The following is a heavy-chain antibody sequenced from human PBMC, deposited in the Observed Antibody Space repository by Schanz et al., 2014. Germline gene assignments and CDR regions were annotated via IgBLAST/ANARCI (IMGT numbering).Heavy chain of an antibody. D-gene: IGHD6-19*01. V-gene: IGHV3-23*04. CDR1: GVTFSSYA. CDR3: TKDRSSNGWPAFDG. Sequence: EVQLVESGGGVVRPGGSLRLSCVASGVTFSSYAMSWVRQASGKGLEWVSGITRQGTTYYADFVKGRFSISRDLSSNTLYLQMNSLTADDSANYYCTKDRSSNGWPAFDGWGQGSLVTVSP. CDR2: ITRQGTT. J-gene: IGHJ4*02.